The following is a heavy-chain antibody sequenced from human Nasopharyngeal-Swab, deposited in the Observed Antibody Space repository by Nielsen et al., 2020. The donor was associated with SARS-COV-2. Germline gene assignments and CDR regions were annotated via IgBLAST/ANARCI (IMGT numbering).Heavy chain of an antibody. Sequence: SETLSLTCTVSGGSISHKYWSWIWQPPGKGLEWIGYIYGSGSANYHPSLKSRVTISADTSNNQFSLKVNSVTAADTAVYYCAGDNYYYMGVWGKGTTVIVSS. CDR3: AGDNYYYMGV. J-gene: IGHJ6*03. CDR1: GGSISHKY. V-gene: IGHV4-59*01. CDR2: IYGSGSA.